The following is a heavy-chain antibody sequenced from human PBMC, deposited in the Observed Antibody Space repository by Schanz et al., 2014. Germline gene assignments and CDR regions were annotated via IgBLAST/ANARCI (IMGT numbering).Heavy chain of an antibody. CDR1: GFSISDHT. CDR3: AKGRGGTSSEGLDQYYGMDV. J-gene: IGHJ6*02. CDR2: TYLGGNT. D-gene: IGHD6-6*01. V-gene: IGHV3-66*01. Sequence: EVQLVESGGGLVQPGGSLRLSCAASGFSISDHTMRWDRQAPGKGLEPVSVTYLGGNTDYADSVKGRFTISRDDSKNTLHLQMNSLRGEDTAVYFCAKGRGGTSSEGLDQYYGMDVWGQGTTVTVSS.